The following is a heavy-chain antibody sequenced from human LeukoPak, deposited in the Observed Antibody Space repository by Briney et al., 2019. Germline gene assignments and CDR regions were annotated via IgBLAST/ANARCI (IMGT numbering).Heavy chain of an antibody. CDR3: RGDSSGYYSDYGMDV. V-gene: IGHV3-49*04. Sequence: GGSLRLSCTASGFTFGDYAMSWVRQAPGKGLEWVSFIRSKAYGGTTEYAASVKGRFTIPRDDSKSIAYLQMNSLKTEDTAVYYCRGDSSGYYSDYGMDVWGQGTTVTVSS. D-gene: IGHD3-22*01. J-gene: IGHJ6*02. CDR2: IRSKAYGGTT. CDR1: GFTFGDYA.